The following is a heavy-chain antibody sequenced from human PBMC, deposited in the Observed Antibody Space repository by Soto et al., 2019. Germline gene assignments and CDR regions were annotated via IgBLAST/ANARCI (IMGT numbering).Heavy chain of an antibody. D-gene: IGHD4-4*01. CDR2: INPSGGRT. CDR3: ARDRDYSNYDFYYYGMDA. J-gene: IGHJ6*02. CDR1: GYTFTRYY. Sequence: ASVKGSCKASGYTFTRYYMHWVRQAPGQGLEWMGIINPSGGRTRYAEKFQGRVTMTRDTSTSTVYMEVSSLRSEDTAVYFCARDRDYSNYDFYYYGMDAWGQGTTVTVSS. V-gene: IGHV1-46*01.